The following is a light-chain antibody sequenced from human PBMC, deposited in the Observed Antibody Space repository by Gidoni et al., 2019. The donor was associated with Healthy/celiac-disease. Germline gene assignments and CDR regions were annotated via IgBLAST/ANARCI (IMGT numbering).Light chain of an antibody. CDR1: QSVLYSSNNKNY. J-gene: IGKJ5*01. Sequence: DIVMTQSPDSLALSLGERATINCKSSQSVLYSSNNKNYLAWYQQKPGKPPKLLIYWASSRETGVPYRFSGSGSGTDFTLTISSLQAEDVAVYYCQQYYSTPITFGQGTRLEIK. V-gene: IGKV4-1*01. CDR2: WAS. CDR3: QQYYSTPIT.